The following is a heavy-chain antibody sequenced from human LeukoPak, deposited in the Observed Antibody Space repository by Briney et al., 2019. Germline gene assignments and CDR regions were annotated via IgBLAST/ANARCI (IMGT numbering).Heavy chain of an antibody. CDR1: GFTCSSYE. CDR2: ISSSGGTM. Sequence: GGSLRLSCVASGFTCSSYEINWVCQAAGWGLAWVSYISSSGGTMYYADSVKGRFTISRDNTKNSLYLQMNSLRAEDTAVYYCARDGKVTTSYYYYYYYMDVWGKGTTVTASS. CDR3: ARDGKVTTSYYYYYYYMDV. V-gene: IGHV3-48*03. D-gene: IGHD4-11*01. J-gene: IGHJ6*03.